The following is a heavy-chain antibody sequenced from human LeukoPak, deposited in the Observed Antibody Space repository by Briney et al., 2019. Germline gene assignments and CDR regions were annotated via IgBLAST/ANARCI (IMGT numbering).Heavy chain of an antibody. CDR3: ARGLCSSTSCYVLGWFDP. V-gene: IGHV4-30-4*01. Sequence: PSETLSLTCTVFGGSISSGDYYWSWIRQPPGKGLEWIGYIYYSGSTYYNPSLKSRVTISVDTSKNQFSLKLSSVTAADTAVYYCARGLCSSTSCYVLGWFDPWGQGTLVTVSS. CDR1: GGSISSGDYY. CDR2: IYYSGST. D-gene: IGHD2-2*01. J-gene: IGHJ5*02.